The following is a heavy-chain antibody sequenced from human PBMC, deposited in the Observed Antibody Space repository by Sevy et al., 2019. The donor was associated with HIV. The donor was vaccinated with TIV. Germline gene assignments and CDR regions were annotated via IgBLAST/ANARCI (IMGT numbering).Heavy chain of an antibody. CDR1: GFSVSSNY. J-gene: IGHJ6*02. V-gene: IGHV3-53*01. D-gene: IGHD2-15*01. CDR2: IYSDGRT. CDR3: TREDIVLGEDNYYGMDV. Sequence: GGSLRLSCVVSGFSVSSNYMSWVRQAPGKGLEWVSNIYSDGRTYYADSVRDRFTISRDTAKKTVYLEMKSLRAEDTAVYYCTREDIVLGEDNYYGMDVWGHGTTVTVSS.